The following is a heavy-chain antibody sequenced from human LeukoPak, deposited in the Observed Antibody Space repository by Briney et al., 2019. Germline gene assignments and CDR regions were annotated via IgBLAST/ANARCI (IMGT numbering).Heavy chain of an antibody. CDR1: GFTFSSYW. J-gene: IGHJ3*02. Sequence: GGSLRLSCAASGFTFSSYWMSWVRQAPGKGLEWVSAISGSGGSTYYADSVKGRFTISRDNSKNTLYLQMNSLRAEDTAVYYCAKDWVGSGYYFVDAFDIWGQGTMVTVSS. CDR3: AKDWVGSGYYFVDAFDI. V-gene: IGHV3-23*01. CDR2: ISGSGGST. D-gene: IGHD3-22*01.